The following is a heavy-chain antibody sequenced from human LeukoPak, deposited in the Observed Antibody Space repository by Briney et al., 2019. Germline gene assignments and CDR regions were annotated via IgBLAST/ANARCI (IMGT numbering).Heavy chain of an antibody. CDR3: ARHRVASAYSSFDY. J-gene: IGHJ4*02. D-gene: IGHD2-15*01. Sequence: SETLSLTCTVSGASISSPGYYWGWIRQSPGKRLEWIESLFNSGVTYYSPSLKSRVSTSVDTSNNHFSLRLTSLTAADTAIYYCARHRVASAYSSFDYWGQGTLVTVSS. CDR2: LFNSGVT. CDR1: GASISSPGYY. V-gene: IGHV4-39*01.